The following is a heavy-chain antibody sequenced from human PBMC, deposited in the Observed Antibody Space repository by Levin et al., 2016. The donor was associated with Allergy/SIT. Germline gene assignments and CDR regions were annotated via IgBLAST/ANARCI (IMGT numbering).Heavy chain of an antibody. CDR2: IIPIFGTA. D-gene: IGHD3-10*01. V-gene: IGHV1-69*01. J-gene: IGHJ4*02. Sequence: WVRQAPGQGLEWMGGIIPIFGTANYAQKFQGRVTITADESTSTAYMELSSLRSEDTAVYYCARRSWFPHSQGEFDYWGQGTLVTVSS. CDR3: ARRSWFPHSQGEFDY.